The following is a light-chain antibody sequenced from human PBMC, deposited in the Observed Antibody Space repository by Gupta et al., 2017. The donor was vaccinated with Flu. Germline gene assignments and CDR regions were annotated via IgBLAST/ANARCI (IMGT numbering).Light chain of an antibody. Sequence: PSSLSASVGDRVTITCQASQDISNYLNWYQQKPGKAPKLLIYDASNLETGVPSRFSGSGSGTDFTFTISSLQPEDFATYYCQQDDNLPITFGGGTKVEIK. CDR3: QQDDNLPIT. J-gene: IGKJ4*01. CDR2: DAS. CDR1: QDISNY. V-gene: IGKV1-33*01.